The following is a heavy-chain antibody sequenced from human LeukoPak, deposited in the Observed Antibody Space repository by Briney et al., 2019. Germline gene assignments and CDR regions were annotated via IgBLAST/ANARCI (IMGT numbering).Heavy chain of an antibody. D-gene: IGHD6-13*01. J-gene: IGHJ4*02. CDR2: IKQDGSEK. Sequence: GGSLRLSCAASGFTFSSYWMSWVRQAPGKGLEGVANIKQDGSEKYYVDSVKGRFTISRDNAKNSLYLQMNSLRAEDTAVYYCARGTIAAAGYYYFDYWGQGTQVTVSS. CDR1: GFTFSSYW. CDR3: ARGTIAAAGYYYFDY. V-gene: IGHV3-7*04.